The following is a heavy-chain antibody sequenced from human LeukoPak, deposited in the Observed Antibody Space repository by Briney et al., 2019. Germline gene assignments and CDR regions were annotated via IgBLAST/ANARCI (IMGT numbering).Heavy chain of an antibody. CDR1: GGSISSSSYY. CDR3: ARQIVLMVYAIRYFDY. J-gene: IGHJ4*02. Sequence: SETLSLTCTVSGGSISSSSYYWGWIRQPPGKGPEWIGSIYYSGSTYYNPSLKSRVTISVDTSKNQFSLKLSSVTAADTAVYYCARQIVLMVYAIRYFDYWGQGTLVTVSS. V-gene: IGHV4-39*01. D-gene: IGHD2-8*01. CDR2: IYYSGST.